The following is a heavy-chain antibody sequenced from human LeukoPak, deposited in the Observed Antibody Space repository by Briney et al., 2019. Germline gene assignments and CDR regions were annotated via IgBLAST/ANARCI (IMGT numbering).Heavy chain of an antibody. Sequence: SVKVSCKASGGTFSSYAISWVRQAPGQGLEWMGGIIPIFGTANYAQKFQGRVTITTDESTSTAYMELSSLRSEDTAVYYCARGFRPVGVVIIPGWFDPWGQGTRVTGSS. CDR1: GGTFSSYA. CDR3: ARGFRPVGVVIIPGWFDP. D-gene: IGHD3-3*01. CDR2: IIPIFGTA. V-gene: IGHV1-69*05. J-gene: IGHJ5*02.